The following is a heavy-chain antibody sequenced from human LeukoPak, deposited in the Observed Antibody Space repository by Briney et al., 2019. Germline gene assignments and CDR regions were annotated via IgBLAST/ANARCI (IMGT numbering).Heavy chain of an antibody. CDR2: IWHDGRSI. J-gene: IGHJ4*02. CDR1: GFSFSTHG. CDR3: AKGFSTLWVNYFDD. D-gene: IGHD2-2*01. V-gene: IGHV3-33*06. Sequence: GGSLRLSCVASGFSFSTHGMHWVRQAPGKGLEWVAVIWHDGRSIYNEDSVKGRFTISRDTSENTVYLQMNSLRAEDTAVYYCAKGFSTLWVNYFDDWGQGTPVTV.